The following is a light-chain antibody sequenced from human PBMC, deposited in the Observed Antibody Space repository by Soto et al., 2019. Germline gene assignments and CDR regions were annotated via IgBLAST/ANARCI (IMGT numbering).Light chain of an antibody. Sequence: EIVLTQSPATLSFSPGEIATLSCSASQSVSSYLAWYQQKPGQAPRLLIYDASNRATGIPARFSGSGSGTDFTLTISSLEPEDFAVYYCQQSSNWPPINFGQGTRLENK. CDR1: QSVSSY. J-gene: IGKJ5*01. CDR3: QQSSNWPPIN. CDR2: DAS. V-gene: IGKV3-11*01.